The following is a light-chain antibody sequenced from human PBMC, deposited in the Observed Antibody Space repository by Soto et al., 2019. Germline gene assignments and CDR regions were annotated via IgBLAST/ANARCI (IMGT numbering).Light chain of an antibody. CDR1: QSIGNW. J-gene: IGKJ1*01. CDR3: QQYKSYPWT. V-gene: IGKV1-5*03. CDR2: EAS. Sequence: IRMTKSPSTQSASIWDRVTITCRASQSIGNWLAWYQQKPGRAPKLLMYEASSLESGVPSRFSGSGSGTEFTLTISGLQPDDFETYPGQQYKSYPWTFGQGTKVE.